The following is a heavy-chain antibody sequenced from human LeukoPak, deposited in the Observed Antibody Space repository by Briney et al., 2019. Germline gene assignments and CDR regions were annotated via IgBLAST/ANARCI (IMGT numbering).Heavy chain of an antibody. V-gene: IGHV4-31*03. CDR3: ARWRGDYYSYGMDV. CDR2: IHYSGST. J-gene: IGHJ6*02. Sequence: KSSETLSLTCTVSGVSISSDNYYWSWIRQHPGKGLEWIGSIHYSGSTYYNSSFKSRASMSVDTSKNQFSLDLSSVTAADTAVYYCARWRGDYYSYGMDVWGQGTTVTVSS. CDR1: GVSISSDNYY. D-gene: IGHD1-26*01.